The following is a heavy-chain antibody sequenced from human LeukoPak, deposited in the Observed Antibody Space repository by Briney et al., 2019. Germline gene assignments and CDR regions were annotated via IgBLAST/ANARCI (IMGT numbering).Heavy chain of an antibody. CDR3: ARWGKCSSTSCYANYYYYYGMDV. CDR1: GFTFSSYS. Sequence: KSGGSLRLSCAASGFTFSSYSMNWVRQAPGKGLEWVSSISSSSSYIYYADSVKGRFTISRDNSKNTLYLQMNSLRAEDTAVYYCARWGKCSSTSCYANYYYYYGMDVWGKGTTVTVSS. CDR2: ISSSSSYI. J-gene: IGHJ6*04. V-gene: IGHV3-21*04. D-gene: IGHD2-2*01.